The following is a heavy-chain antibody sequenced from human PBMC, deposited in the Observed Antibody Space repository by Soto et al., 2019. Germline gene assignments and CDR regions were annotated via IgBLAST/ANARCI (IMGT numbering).Heavy chain of an antibody. CDR3: AKAGYYGSGNSLALDY. CDR1: GYTFSSYA. CDR2: ISGSGGST. Sequence: EVQLLESGGGLVQPGGSLRLSCEASGYTFSSYAMSWVRQAPGKGLEWVSAISGSGGSTYYADSVKGRFTISRDNSKNTLYLQMNSLRAEDTAVYYCAKAGYYGSGNSLALDYWVQGTLVTVSS. D-gene: IGHD3-10*01. V-gene: IGHV3-23*01. J-gene: IGHJ4*02.